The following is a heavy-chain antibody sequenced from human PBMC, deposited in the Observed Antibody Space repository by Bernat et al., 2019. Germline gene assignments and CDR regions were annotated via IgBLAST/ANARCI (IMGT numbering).Heavy chain of an antibody. CDR2: IYYSGST. CDR1: GGSISSSSYY. D-gene: IGHD2-15*01. Sequence: QLQLQESGPGLVKPSETLSLTCTVSGGSISSSSYYWGWIRQPPGKGLEWIGSIYYSGSTYYNPSLKSRVTISVDTSKNQFSLKLSSVTAADTAVYYCARHAGYCSCGSCYSGSMDVWGQGTTVTVSS. J-gene: IGHJ6*02. V-gene: IGHV4-39*01. CDR3: ARHAGYCSCGSCYSGSMDV.